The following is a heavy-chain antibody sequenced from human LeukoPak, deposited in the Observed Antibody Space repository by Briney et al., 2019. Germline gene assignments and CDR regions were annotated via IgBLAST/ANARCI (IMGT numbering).Heavy chain of an antibody. CDR3: AKVYSPPHDYGVPGYFDY. CDR1: GFTFSSYG. J-gene: IGHJ4*02. Sequence: PGGSLRLSCAASGFTFSSYGMHWVRQAPGKGLEWVAVISYDGSNKYYADSVKGRFTISRDNSKNTLYLQMNSLRAEDTAVYYCAKVYSPPHDYGVPGYFDYWGQGTLVTVSS. CDR2: ISYDGSNK. D-gene: IGHD4-17*01. V-gene: IGHV3-30*18.